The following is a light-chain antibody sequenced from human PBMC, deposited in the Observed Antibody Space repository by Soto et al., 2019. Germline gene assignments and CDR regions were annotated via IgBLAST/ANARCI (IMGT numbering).Light chain of an antibody. Sequence: EVVLTQSPGTLSLSPGERATLSSRASQSVSTNYLAWYQQKPGQAPRLLIYGASIRATGIPDRFSGSGSGTDFTLTISRLESEDFAVYYCQQYGNLLWTFGQGTKVEIK. CDR1: QSVSTNY. J-gene: IGKJ1*01. V-gene: IGKV3-20*01. CDR3: QQYGNLLWT. CDR2: GAS.